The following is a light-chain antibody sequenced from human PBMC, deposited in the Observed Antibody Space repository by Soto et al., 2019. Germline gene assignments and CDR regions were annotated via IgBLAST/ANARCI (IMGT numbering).Light chain of an antibody. CDR3: QQYGSSIT. Sequence: DIVMTQSPATLSVSPGERATLSCRASQSVSSNLAWYQQKPGQAPRLLIYGASTRATGIPDRFSGSGSGTDFTLTISRLEPEDFAVFYCQQYGSSITFGRGTRLEIK. J-gene: IGKJ5*01. CDR1: QSVSSN. V-gene: IGKV3-20*01. CDR2: GAS.